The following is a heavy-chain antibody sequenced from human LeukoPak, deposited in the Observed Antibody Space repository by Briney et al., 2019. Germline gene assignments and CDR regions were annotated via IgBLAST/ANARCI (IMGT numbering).Heavy chain of an antibody. D-gene: IGHD3-22*01. J-gene: IGHJ4*02. Sequence: QSGGSLRLSCAASGFTFDDYGMSWVRQAPGKGLEWVSAISDAGTTYYADSVKGRFTISRDNSENTLYLQMNNLRAEDTAVYYCAKTPYLYDSRGYYTGDYWGQGTLVTVSS. CDR3: AKTPYLYDSRGYYTGDY. V-gene: IGHV3-23*01. CDR2: ISDAGTT. CDR1: GFTFDDYG.